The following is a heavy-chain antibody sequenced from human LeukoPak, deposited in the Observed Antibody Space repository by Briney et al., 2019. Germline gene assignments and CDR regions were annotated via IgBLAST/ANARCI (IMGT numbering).Heavy chain of an antibody. CDR1: GLTFSNYA. V-gene: IGHV3-23*01. Sequence: GGSLRLSCAASGLTFSNYAMTWVRQAPGKGLEWVSSITAGGGTSYTDSVKGRFTVYRDNSKNTLYLQMNSLRAGDTALYYCARGDDFWSGYNWFDPWGQGTLVTVSS. J-gene: IGHJ5*02. CDR2: ITAGGGT. CDR3: ARGDDFWSGYNWFDP. D-gene: IGHD3-3*01.